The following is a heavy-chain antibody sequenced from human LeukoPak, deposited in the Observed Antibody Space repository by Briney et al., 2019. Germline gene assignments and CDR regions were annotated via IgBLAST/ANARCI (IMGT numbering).Heavy chain of an antibody. V-gene: IGHV3-49*04. Sequence: GGSLRLSCTASGFTFGDYAMTWVRQAPGKGLEWVGFIRSKIYGGTPEYAASVKGGFTISRDDSKGIAYLQMNSLKTEDTAVYYCTRDQTPYYWGQGTLVAVSS. CDR1: GFTFGDYA. CDR3: TRDQTPYY. J-gene: IGHJ4*02. CDR2: IRSKIYGGTP.